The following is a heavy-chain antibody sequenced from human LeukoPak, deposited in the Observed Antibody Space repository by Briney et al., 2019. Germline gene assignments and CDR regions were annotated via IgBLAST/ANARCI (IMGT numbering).Heavy chain of an antibody. CDR1: GFTFSSYS. V-gene: IGHV3-21*01. CDR2: ISSSSYI. CDR3: ARGSGGYNYEADY. D-gene: IGHD5-24*01. Sequence: GGSLRLSCAASGFTFSSYSMNWVRQAPGKGLEWVSSISSSSYIYYADSVKGRFTISRDNAKNSLYLQMNSLRAEDTAVYYCARGSGGYNYEADYWGQGTLVTVSS. J-gene: IGHJ4*02.